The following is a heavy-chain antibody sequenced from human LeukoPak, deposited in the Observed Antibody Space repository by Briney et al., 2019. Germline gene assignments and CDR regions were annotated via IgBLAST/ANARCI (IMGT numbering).Heavy chain of an antibody. V-gene: IGHV3-23*01. CDR2: ISGSGGST. J-gene: IGHJ4*02. D-gene: IGHD7-27*01. CDR1: GFTFSSYA. CDR3: AKGRWGSKLLFDY. Sequence: QTGGSLRLSCAASGFTFSSYAMSWVRQAPGKGLEWVSAISGSGGSTYYADSVKGRFTISRDNSKNTLYLQMNSLRAEDTAVYYCAKGRWGSKLLFDYWGQGTLVTVSS.